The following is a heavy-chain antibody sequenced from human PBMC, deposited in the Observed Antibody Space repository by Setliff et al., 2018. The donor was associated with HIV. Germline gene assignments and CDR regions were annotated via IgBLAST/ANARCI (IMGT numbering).Heavy chain of an antibody. J-gene: IGHJ5*02. CDR1: GYSVSSAYY. CDR3: ARSLCGGDCSLVVDTNWFDP. Sequence: SETLSLTCGVSGYSVSSAYYWGWIRQPPGKGLEWIGTSHHTGRTYYNPTLKSRATISIDTSKNRFSLHLTSVTAADTAVYYCARSLCGGDCSLVVDTNWFDPWGQGTLVTVSS. D-gene: IGHD2-21*01. V-gene: IGHV4-38-2*01. CDR2: SHHTGRT.